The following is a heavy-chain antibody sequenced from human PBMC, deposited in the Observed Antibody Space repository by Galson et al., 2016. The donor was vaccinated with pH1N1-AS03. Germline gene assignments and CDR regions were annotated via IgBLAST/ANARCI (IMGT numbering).Heavy chain of an antibody. CDR2: IVPVFGTT. CDR3: TRDGAAHDYYYYGMDV. V-gene: IGHV1-69*13. Sequence: SVKVSCKASGGTFGNYAVSWVRLAPGQGLEWLGAIVPVFGTTNYAQTFQGRLTITADASTSTANMELSGLRLDDTALYYCTRDGAAHDYYYYGMDVWGQGTTVTVSS. D-gene: IGHD6-6*01. J-gene: IGHJ6*02. CDR1: GGTFGNYA.